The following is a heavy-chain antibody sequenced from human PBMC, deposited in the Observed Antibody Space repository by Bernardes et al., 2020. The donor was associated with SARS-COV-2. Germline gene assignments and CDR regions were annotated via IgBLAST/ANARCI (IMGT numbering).Heavy chain of an antibody. V-gene: IGHV1-2*02. D-gene: IGHD3-10*01. CDR1: GYTFTGYY. J-gene: IGHJ5*02. CDR3: ARDLPGLIWFGELLPNWFDP. Sequence: ASVKVSCKASGYTFTGYYMHWVRQAPGQGLEWMGWINPNSGGTNYAQKFQGRVTMTRDTSISTAYMELSRLRSDDTAVYYCARDLPGLIWFGELLPNWFDPWGQGTLVTVSS. CDR2: INPNSGGT.